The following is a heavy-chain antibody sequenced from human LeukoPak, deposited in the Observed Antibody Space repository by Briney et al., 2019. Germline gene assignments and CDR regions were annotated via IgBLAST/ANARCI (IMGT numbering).Heavy chain of an antibody. CDR3: ARGFDIVVVPAATGWFDP. D-gene: IGHD2-2*01. Sequence: PSETLSLTCAVYGGSFSGYYWSWIRQPPGKGLEWIGEINHSGSTNYNPSLKSRVTISVDTSKNQFSLKLSSVTAADTAVYYCARGFDIVVVPAATGWFDPWGQGTLVTASS. CDR2: INHSGST. V-gene: IGHV4-34*01. J-gene: IGHJ5*02. CDR1: GGSFSGYY.